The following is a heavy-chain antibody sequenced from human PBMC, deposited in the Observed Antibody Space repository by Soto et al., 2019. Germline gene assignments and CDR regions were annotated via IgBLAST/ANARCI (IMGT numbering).Heavy chain of an antibody. V-gene: IGHV4-39*01. J-gene: IGHJ3*02. Sequence: PSETLSLTCTVSGGSISSSSYYWGWIRQPPGKGLEWIGSIYYSGSTYYNPSLKSRVTISVDTSKNQFSLKLSSVTAADTAVYYCASEANTGFTMIVVVPGAFDIWGQGTMVTVSS. CDR2: IYYSGST. CDR3: ASEANTGFTMIVVVPGAFDI. D-gene: IGHD3-22*01. CDR1: GGSISSSSYY.